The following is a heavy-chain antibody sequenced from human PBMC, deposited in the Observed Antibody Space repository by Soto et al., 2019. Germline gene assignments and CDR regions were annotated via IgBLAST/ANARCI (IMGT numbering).Heavy chain of an antibody. J-gene: IGHJ4*02. D-gene: IGHD1-26*01. Sequence: EVQLLESGGGLVQPGGSLRLSCAASGFTFSSYAMSWVRQAPGKGLEWVSAISGSGGSTYYADSVKGRFTISRDNSKNTLYLQMNSLRAEDTAVYYCAKPSYSGSYPGAVFDYWGQGTLVTVSS. CDR3: AKPSYSGSYPGAVFDY. CDR1: GFTFSSYA. CDR2: ISGSGGST. V-gene: IGHV3-23*01.